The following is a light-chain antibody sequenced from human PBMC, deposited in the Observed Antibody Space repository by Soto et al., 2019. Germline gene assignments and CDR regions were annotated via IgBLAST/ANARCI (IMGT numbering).Light chain of an antibody. CDR2: GAS. V-gene: IGKV3-15*01. Sequence: EIVLTQSPATLSLSPGERATLSCRASQSVSSNLAWYQQKVGQAPRLLIYGASTRATGIPARFSGSGSETEFTLTISSLQSEDFAVYYCQQYNNWPETFGQGTKVDIK. J-gene: IGKJ1*01. CDR1: QSVSSN. CDR3: QQYNNWPET.